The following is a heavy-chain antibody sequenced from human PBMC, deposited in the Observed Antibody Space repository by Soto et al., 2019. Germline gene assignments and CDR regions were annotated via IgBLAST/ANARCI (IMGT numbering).Heavy chain of an antibody. CDR1: GYTFTSDG. CDR2: ISAHNGNT. D-gene: IGHD1-1*01. Sequence: QVHLVQSGAEVKKPGASVKVSCKASGYTFTSDGITWVRPAPVQGLEWMGWISAHNGNTDYAQKLQGRVIVTRDTSKSTAYMELRSLISDDTAVYYCARGRYGDYWGQGALVTVSS. V-gene: IGHV1-18*01. J-gene: IGHJ4*02. CDR3: ARGRYGDY.